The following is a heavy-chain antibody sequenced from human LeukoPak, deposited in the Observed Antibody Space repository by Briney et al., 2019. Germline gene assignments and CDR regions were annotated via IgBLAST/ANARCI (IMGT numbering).Heavy chain of an antibody. CDR2: INPNSGGT. J-gene: IGHJ6*02. CDR1: GYTFTDYY. V-gene: IGHV1-2*02. CDR3: AISYYDIFTGPYPTYYYGMDV. Sequence: ASVKVSCKASGYTFTDYYIHWVRQAPGQGLEWMGWINPNSGGTKYAQKFQGRVTMTRDTSISTAYMELSRLSSYDSAVYYCAISYYDIFTGPYPTYYYGMDVWGQGTTVTVSS. D-gene: IGHD3-9*01.